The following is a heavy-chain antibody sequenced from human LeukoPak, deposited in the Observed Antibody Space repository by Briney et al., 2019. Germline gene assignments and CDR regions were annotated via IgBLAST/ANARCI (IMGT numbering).Heavy chain of an antibody. Sequence: ASVKVSCKASGYTFTSYGISWVRQAPGQGLEWMGWISAYNGNTNYAQKLQGRVTMTTDTSTSTAYMELRSLRSDDTAVYYCARDGWNVVVPAAIDAFDIWGQGTMVTVSS. CDR1: GYTFTSYG. D-gene: IGHD2-2*01. CDR2: ISAYNGNT. J-gene: IGHJ3*02. V-gene: IGHV1-18*01. CDR3: ARDGWNVVVPAAIDAFDI.